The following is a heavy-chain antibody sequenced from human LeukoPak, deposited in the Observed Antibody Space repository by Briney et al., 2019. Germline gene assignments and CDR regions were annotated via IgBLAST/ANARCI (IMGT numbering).Heavy chain of an antibody. D-gene: IGHD3-22*01. V-gene: IGHV4-4*02. CDR3: ARDRAPPYYYDSSGGYGAFDI. Sequence: PSGTLSLTCAVSGGSISSSNRWCWVRPPPGKGLEWIGEIYHSGSTNYNPSLKSRVTISVDKSKNQFSLKLSSVTAADTAVYYCARDRAPPYYYDSSGGYGAFDIWGQGTMVTVSS. CDR1: GGSISSSNR. CDR2: IYHSGST. J-gene: IGHJ3*02.